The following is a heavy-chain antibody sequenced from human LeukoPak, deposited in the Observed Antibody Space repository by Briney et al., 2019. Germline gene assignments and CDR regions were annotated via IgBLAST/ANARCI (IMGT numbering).Heavy chain of an antibody. J-gene: IGHJ3*01. V-gene: IGHV1-18*01. CDR1: SYTFTDYG. Sequence: GASVKVSCKASSYTFTDYGITWVRQAPGQGLEYMGWINTYDGSTKFAEKVQARVTMTTDTSTSTAYMELRNLRSDDTAVYFCAKDRLGATDAFDVWGQGTLVTVS. CDR3: AKDRLGATDAFDV. CDR2: INTYDGST. D-gene: IGHD1-26*01.